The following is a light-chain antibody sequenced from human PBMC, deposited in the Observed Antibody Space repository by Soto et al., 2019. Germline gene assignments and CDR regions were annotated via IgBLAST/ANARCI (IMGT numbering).Light chain of an antibody. CDR1: QSVSSN. CDR2: GVS. Sequence: EIVMTQSPATLSVSPXERATLSCRASQSVSSNLAWYQQKPGQAPRLLISGVSSRAAGAPDRFNGSGSGTDFTLTISRLEPQDSAIYYCQQFDNWPWTFGQGTKVDIK. V-gene: IGKV3D-15*01. J-gene: IGKJ1*01. CDR3: QQFDNWPWT.